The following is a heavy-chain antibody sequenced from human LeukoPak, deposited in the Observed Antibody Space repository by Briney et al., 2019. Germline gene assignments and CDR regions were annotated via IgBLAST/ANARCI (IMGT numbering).Heavy chain of an antibody. V-gene: IGHV1-8*01. CDR1: GYTFTSYD. CDR3: ASVSRYYYDSSAAY. J-gene: IGHJ4*02. D-gene: IGHD3-22*01. Sequence: ASVKVSCKASGYTFTSYDINWVRQATGQGLEWMGWMNPNSGNTGYAQKFQGRVTMIRNTSISTAYMELSSLRSEDTAVYYCASVSRYYYDSSAAYWGQGTLVTVSS. CDR2: MNPNSGNT.